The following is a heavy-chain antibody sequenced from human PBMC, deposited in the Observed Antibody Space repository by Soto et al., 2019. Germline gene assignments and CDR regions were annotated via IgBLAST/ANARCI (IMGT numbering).Heavy chain of an antibody. J-gene: IGHJ4*02. CDR3: AKGALPELIRTPVHY. CDR2: ISYDENKK. Sequence: QVQLVESGGGVVQPGRSLRLSCAASGFTFSSYGMHWVRQAPGKGLEWVAVISYDENKKYYADSVKGRFTIYRDNSKNTLYLQMNSLSGEDTAVYYCAKGALPELIRTPVHYWGQGTLVIVSS. CDR1: GFTFSSYG. D-gene: IGHD3-10*01. V-gene: IGHV3-30*18.